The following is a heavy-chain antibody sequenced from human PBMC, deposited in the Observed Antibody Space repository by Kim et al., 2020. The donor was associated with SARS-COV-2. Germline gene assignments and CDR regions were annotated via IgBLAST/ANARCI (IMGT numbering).Heavy chain of an antibody. V-gene: IGHV4-59*01. CDR1: GGSISSYY. J-gene: IGHJ6*03. CDR2: IYYSGST. CDR3: ARGFDV. Sequence: SETLSLTCTVSGGSISSYYWSWIRQPPGKGLEWIGYIYYSGSTNYNPSLKSRVTISVDTSKNQFSLKLSSVTAADTAVYYCARGFDVWGKGTTVTASS.